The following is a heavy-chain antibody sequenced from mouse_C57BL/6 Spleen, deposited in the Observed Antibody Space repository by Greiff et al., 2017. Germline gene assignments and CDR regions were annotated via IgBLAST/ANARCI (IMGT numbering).Heavy chain of an antibody. CDR1: GYTFTDYY. V-gene: IGHV1-19*01. J-gene: IGHJ4*01. CDR2: INPYNGGT. D-gene: IGHD3-2*02. Sequence: VQLKESGPVLVKPGASVKMSCKASGYTFTDYYMNWVKQSHGKSLEWIGVINPYNGGTSYNQKFKGKATLTVDKSSSTAYMELHSLTSEVSAVYYCASGVDSSGYSYAMDYWGQGTSVTVSS. CDR3: ASGVDSSGYSYAMDY.